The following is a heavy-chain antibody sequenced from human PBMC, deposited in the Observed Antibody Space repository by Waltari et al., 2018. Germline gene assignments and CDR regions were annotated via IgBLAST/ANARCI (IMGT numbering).Heavy chain of an antibody. D-gene: IGHD1-1*01. CDR2: IYYSGST. Sequence: QVQLQESGPGLVKPSETLSLTCTVSGGSISSYYWSWIRQPPGKGLEWIGYIYYSGSTNYNPSLKSRVTISVDTSKNRFSLKLSSVTAADTAVYYCARDASWSNAYWYFDLWGRGTLVTVSS. CDR1: GGSISSYY. CDR3: ARDASWSNAYWYFDL. V-gene: IGHV4-59*01. J-gene: IGHJ2*01.